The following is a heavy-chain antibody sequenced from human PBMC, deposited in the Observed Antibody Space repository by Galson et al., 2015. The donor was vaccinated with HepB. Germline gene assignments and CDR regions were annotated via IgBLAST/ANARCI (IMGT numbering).Heavy chain of an antibody. V-gene: IGHV1-18*01. D-gene: IGHD6-13*01. CDR1: GYSFRNYG. J-gene: IGHJ4*02. Sequence: SVKVSCKASGYSFRNYGISWVRQAPGQGLEWMGRISPSNGKTDYAQNSQGRATMTTDPSTTTAYMELRSLRSDDTAVYYCARFIQQLFDYWGQGTLVTVSS. CDR2: ISPSNGKT. CDR3: ARFIQQLFDY.